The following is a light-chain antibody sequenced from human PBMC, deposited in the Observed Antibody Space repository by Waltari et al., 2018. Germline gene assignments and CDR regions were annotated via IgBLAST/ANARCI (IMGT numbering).Light chain of an antibody. CDR2: YVI. CDR3: NSYTNTSTRVV. J-gene: IGLJ2*01. Sequence: SALTQPASVSGSPGQSITNSCTGTRNDVGGYNLVLWYQQHPGKAPKLMLFYVISRPSWVSYRFSGSKSGNTASLTISGLQAEDEADYYCNSYTNTSTRVVFGGGTKVTVL. V-gene: IGLV2-14*01. CDR1: RNDVGGYNL.